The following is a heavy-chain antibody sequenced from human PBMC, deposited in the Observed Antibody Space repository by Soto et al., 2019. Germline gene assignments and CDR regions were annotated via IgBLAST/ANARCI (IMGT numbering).Heavy chain of an antibody. CDR3: ARERTGFYIHS. Sequence: GRPLSLSCAASGFALSAHAMHCVPQTTGKGLEWGSFISYDGRVQYYADAVKGRFTISRDDSKNTLYLQMNSLRAEDTAVYYCARERTGFYIHSWGQGTLVTVSS. CDR1: GFALSAHA. V-gene: IGHV3-30*04. J-gene: IGHJ4*02. CDR2: ISYDGRVQ. D-gene: IGHD3-9*01.